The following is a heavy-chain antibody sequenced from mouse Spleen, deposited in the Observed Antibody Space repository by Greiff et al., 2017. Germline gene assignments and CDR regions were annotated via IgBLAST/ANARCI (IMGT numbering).Heavy chain of an antibody. CDR1: GFNIKDDY. Sequence: EVQLKESGAELVRPGASVKLSCTASGFNIKDDYMHWVKQRPEQGLEWIGWIDPENGDTEYASKFQGKATITADTSSNTAYLQLSSLTSEDTAVYYCTTLDGRGYYFDYWGQGTTLTVSS. D-gene: IGHD1-1*02. CDR3: TTLDGRGYYFDY. V-gene: IGHV14-4*01. CDR2: IDPENGDT. J-gene: IGHJ2*01.